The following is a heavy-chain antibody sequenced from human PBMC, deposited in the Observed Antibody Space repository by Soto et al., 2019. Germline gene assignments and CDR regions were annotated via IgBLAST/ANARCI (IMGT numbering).Heavy chain of an antibody. J-gene: IGHJ5*02. CDR1: GYSFTSYW. Sequence: HGESLKISCKGSGYSFTSYWIGWVRQMPGKGLEWMGIIYPGDSDTRYSPSFQGQVTISADKSISTAYLQWSSLKASDTAMYYCARGVGVVVAAIVWFDPWGQGTLVTVS. D-gene: IGHD2-15*01. V-gene: IGHV5-51*01. CDR2: IYPGDSDT. CDR3: ARGVGVVVAAIVWFDP.